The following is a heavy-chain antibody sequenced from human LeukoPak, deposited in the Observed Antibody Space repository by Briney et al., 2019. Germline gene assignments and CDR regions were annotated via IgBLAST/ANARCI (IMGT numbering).Heavy chain of an antibody. CDR1: GYAFNVYY. J-gene: IGHJ4*02. D-gene: IGHD1-7*01. Sequence: ASVKVSCKASGYAFNVYYIHWGRQAPGQGLEWMGWIHPDSGATNYAQKFQGRVTLTRDTSITTLYMDLSSLRSDDTAIYYCVRENWHYDYWGQGTQATVSS. CDR3: VRENWHYDY. V-gene: IGHV1-2*02. CDR2: IHPDSGAT.